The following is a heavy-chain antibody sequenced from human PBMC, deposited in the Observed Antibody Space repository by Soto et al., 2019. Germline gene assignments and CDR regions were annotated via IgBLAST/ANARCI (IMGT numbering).Heavy chain of an antibody. CDR2: INRDGNST. D-gene: IGHD3-22*01. V-gene: IGHV3-74*03. J-gene: IGHJ4*02. CDR3: ARETTDSSGYYSDY. CDR1: GFTFSSYY. Sequence: HPGGSLRLSCAASGFTFSSYYMHWVRQAPGKGLVWVSRINRDGNSTKYADSVKGRFTISRDNAKNALYLQMNRLRAEDTAVYYCARETTDSSGYYSDYWGQGTLVTVSS.